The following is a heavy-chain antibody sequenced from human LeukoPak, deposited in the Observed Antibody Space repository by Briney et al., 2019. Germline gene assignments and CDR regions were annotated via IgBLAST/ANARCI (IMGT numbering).Heavy chain of an antibody. CDR1: GGSISSNSYY. CDR3: ARQELRGRWFDP. J-gene: IGHJ5*02. V-gene: IGHV4-39*01. Sequence: SETLSLTCAVSGGSISSNSYYWGWIRQPLGKGLEWIGSIYYSGTTYYNPSLKSRVTISVDTSKNQFSLKMRSVTAADTTVYYCARQELRGRWFDPWGQGTLVIVSS. CDR2: IYYSGTT.